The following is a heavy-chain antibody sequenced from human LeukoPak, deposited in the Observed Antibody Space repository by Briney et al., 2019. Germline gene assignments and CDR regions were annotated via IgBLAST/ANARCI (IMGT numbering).Heavy chain of an antibody. Sequence: ASVKVSCKASGGTFSSYAISWVRQAPGQGLEWMGWISAYNGKPKYVQKFQGRVTMTTDTSTSTAYMELRSLRSDDTAVYYCAREEIAVAGTIGYYFDHWGQGTLVTVSS. CDR3: AREEIAVAGTIGYYFDH. CDR2: ISAYNGKP. CDR1: GGTFSSYA. D-gene: IGHD6-19*01. V-gene: IGHV1-18*01. J-gene: IGHJ4*02.